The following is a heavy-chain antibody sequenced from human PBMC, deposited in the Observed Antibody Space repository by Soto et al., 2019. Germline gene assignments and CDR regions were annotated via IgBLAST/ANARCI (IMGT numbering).Heavy chain of an antibody. Sequence: PGESLKISCKGSGYSCTSYWIGWVRQMPGKGLEWMGIIYPGDSDTRYSPSFQGQVTISADKSISTAYLQWSSLKASDTAIYYCARLLYEGSYYYYYYGIDVWGQGTTVTVSS. V-gene: IGHV5-51*01. J-gene: IGHJ6*02. CDR2: IYPGDSDT. CDR3: ARLLYEGSYYYYYYGIDV. D-gene: IGHD2-8*01. CDR1: GYSCTSYW.